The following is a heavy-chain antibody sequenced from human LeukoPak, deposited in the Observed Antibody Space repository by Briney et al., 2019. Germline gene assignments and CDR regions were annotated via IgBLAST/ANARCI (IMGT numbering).Heavy chain of an antibody. J-gene: IGHJ4*02. D-gene: IGHD3-22*01. CDR3: ATTNEGGGYQGGDFFDF. Sequence: GSSVKVSCKASGGTSSSHAISWVRQAPGQGLEWMGRIIPNLGTTNRAQNFQDRVTLTADKSTNTAYMELTSLTSDDTAVYYCATTNEGGGYQGGDFFDFWGQGTLVTVSS. CDR1: GGTSSSHA. CDR2: IIPNLGTT. V-gene: IGHV1-69*04.